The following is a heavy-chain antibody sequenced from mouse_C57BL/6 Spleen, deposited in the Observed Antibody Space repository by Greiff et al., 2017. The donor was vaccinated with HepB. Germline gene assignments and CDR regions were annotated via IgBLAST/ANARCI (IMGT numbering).Heavy chain of an antibody. J-gene: IGHJ4*01. CDR3: TRGGSSGYVDYAMDH. Sequence: EVHLVESGEGLVKPGGSLKLSCAASGFTFSSYAMSWVRQTPEKRLEWVAYISSGGDYIYYADTVKGRFTISRDNARHTLYLQMSSLKSEDTAMYYCTRGGSSGYVDYAMDHGGQGTSVTVSS. V-gene: IGHV5-9-1*02. CDR1: GFTFSSYA. D-gene: IGHD3-2*02. CDR2: ISSGGDYI.